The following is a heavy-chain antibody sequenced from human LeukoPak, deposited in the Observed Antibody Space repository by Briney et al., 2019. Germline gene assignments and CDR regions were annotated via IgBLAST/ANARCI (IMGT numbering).Heavy chain of an antibody. CDR2: IIPIFGTA. Sequence: GASVKVSCKASGGTFSSYAISWVRQAPGQGLEWMGGIIPIFGTANYAQKFQGRVTITTDESTSTAYMELSSLRSEDTAVYYCARGPSPVVPAALAGYFDYWGQGTLVTVSS. V-gene: IGHV1-69*05. CDR1: GGTFSSYA. D-gene: IGHD2-2*01. J-gene: IGHJ4*02. CDR3: ARGPSPVVPAALAGYFDY.